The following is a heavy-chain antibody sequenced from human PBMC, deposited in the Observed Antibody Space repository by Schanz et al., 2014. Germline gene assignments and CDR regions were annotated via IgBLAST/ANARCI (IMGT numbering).Heavy chain of an antibody. V-gene: IGHV3-23*01. CDR1: GFTFSTYA. CDR3: AKDPSHGDYDYYFDY. Sequence: EVQLLDSGGGLVQPGGSLRLSCAASGFTFSTYAMSWVRQAPGKGLEWVSAFSGSGGSTYYADSVKGRFTISRDNSKNTLYLQMNSLRAEDTAVYYCAKDPSHGDYDYYFDYWGQGTLVTVSS. D-gene: IGHD3-22*01. CDR2: FSGSGGST. J-gene: IGHJ4*02.